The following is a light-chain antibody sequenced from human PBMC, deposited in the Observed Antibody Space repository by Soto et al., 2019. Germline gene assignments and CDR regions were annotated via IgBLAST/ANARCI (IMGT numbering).Light chain of an antibody. CDR1: QGISSY. CDR3: QQLNSSPIT. V-gene: IGKV1-9*01. Sequence: DIQLTQSPSFLSASVGDRVTITCRASQGISSYLAWYQQKPGEAPKLLIYDASTLQGGVPSRFSGSGSGTEFTLTISSLQPEDFATYYCQQLNSSPITFGQGTRL. J-gene: IGKJ5*01. CDR2: DAS.